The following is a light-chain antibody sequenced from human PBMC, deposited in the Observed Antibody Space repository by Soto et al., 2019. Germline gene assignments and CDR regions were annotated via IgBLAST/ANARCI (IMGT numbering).Light chain of an antibody. CDR1: QVISNY. J-gene: IGKJ3*01. CDR3: QKYNSASF. V-gene: IGKV1-27*01. Sequence: DIQMTQSPSSLSAYVGDRVTITCRARQVISNYLAWYQQKPGKVPELLIYAASTLQSGGTSRFCDSGSGTDFTLNISSLQPEDGATYYCQKYNSASFFGPGNKVDIK. CDR2: AAS.